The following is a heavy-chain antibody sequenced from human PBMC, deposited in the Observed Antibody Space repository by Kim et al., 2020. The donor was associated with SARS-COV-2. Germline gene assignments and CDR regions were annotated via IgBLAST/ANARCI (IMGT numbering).Heavy chain of an antibody. D-gene: IGHD4-4*01. CDR1: GYTFTSYA. Sequence: ASVKVSCKASGYTFTSYAMHWVRQAPGQRLEWMGWINAGNGNTKYSQKFQGRVTITRDTSASTAYMELSSLRSEDTAVYYCARDYLQADYSNGYYYGMDVWGQGTTVTVSS. CDR3: ARDYLQADYSNGYYYGMDV. CDR2: INAGNGNT. J-gene: IGHJ6*02. V-gene: IGHV1-3*01.